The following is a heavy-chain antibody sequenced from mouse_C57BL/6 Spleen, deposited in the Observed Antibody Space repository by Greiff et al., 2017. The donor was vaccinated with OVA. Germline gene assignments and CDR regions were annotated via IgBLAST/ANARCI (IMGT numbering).Heavy chain of an antibody. D-gene: IGHD1-1*01. Sequence: QVQLQQSGAELVRPGSSVKLSCKASGYTFTSYWMDWVKQRPGQGLEWIGNIYPSDSETHYNQKFKDKATLTVDKSSSTAYMQLSSLTSEDSAVYYCARSPSYGSSYWYFDVWGTGTTVTVSS. CDR1: GYTFTSYW. V-gene: IGHV1-61*01. CDR2: IYPSDSET. J-gene: IGHJ1*03. CDR3: ARSPSYGSSYWYFDV.